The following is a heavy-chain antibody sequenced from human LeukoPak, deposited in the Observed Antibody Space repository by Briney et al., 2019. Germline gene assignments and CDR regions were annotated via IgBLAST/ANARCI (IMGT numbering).Heavy chain of an antibody. J-gene: IGHJ6*03. V-gene: IGHV4-61*02. Sequence: PSETLSLTCTVSGGSISSGSYYWSWIRQPAGKGLEWIGRIYTSGSTNYNPSLKSRVTISVDTSKNQFSLKLSSVTAADTAVYYCARGYYYDTSRYMDVWGKGTTVTVSS. CDR2: IYTSGST. CDR3: ARGYYYDTSRYMDV. D-gene: IGHD3-22*01. CDR1: GGSISSGSYY.